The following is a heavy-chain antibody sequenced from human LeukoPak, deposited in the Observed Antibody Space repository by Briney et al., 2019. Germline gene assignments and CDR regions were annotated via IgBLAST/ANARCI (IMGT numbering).Heavy chain of an antibody. Sequence: GASVKVSCKASGCTFISYAISWVRQAPGQGLEWMGGIIPIFGTANYAQKFQGRVTMTRDMSTSTVYMELSSLRSEDTAVYYCARDGSSSWYVGAYYYYYYMDVWGKGTTVTVSS. CDR1: GCTFISYA. CDR3: ARDGSSSWYVGAYYYYYYMDV. D-gene: IGHD6-13*01. CDR2: IIPIFGTA. J-gene: IGHJ6*03. V-gene: IGHV1-69*05.